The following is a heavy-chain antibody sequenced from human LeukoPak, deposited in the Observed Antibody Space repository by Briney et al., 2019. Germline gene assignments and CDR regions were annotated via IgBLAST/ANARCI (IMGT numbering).Heavy chain of an antibody. CDR3: ARQRYFDL. Sequence: PSETLSLTCTVSGGSINSYYWSWIRQPPGKGLEWIGYIYYSGSTNYNPSLKSRVTISVDTSKNQFSLKLSSVTAADTAVYYCARQRYFDLWGRGTLVTVSS. J-gene: IGHJ2*01. V-gene: IGHV4-59*08. CDR1: GGSINSYY. CDR2: IYYSGST.